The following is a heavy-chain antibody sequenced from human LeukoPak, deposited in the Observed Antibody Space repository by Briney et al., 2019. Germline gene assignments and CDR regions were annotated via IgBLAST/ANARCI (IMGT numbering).Heavy chain of an antibody. CDR2: ISYDGSNK. CDR3: AKDSTLTFDP. V-gene: IGHV3-30*18. Sequence: GGSLRLSCAASGFTFSSYGMHWVRQAPGEGLEWVAVISYDGSNKYYADSVKGRFTISRDNSKNTLYLQMNSLRAEDTAVYYCAKDSTLTFDPWGQGTLVTVSS. D-gene: IGHD4/OR15-4a*01. CDR1: GFTFSSYG. J-gene: IGHJ5*02.